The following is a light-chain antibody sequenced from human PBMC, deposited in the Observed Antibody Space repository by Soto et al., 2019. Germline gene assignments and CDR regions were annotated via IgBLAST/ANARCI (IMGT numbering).Light chain of an antibody. V-gene: IGKV3-15*01. CDR2: RAS. J-gene: IGKJ1*01. Sequence: EIGMTQSPATLSVSPGERLALSCRASQSLNTNLAWYQQKPGQAPRLLIYRASTRATGVPARFSGSGSGTEFTLTISSLQSEDFAVYYCHQYNSWPPWTFGPGTKVDIK. CDR3: HQYNSWPPWT. CDR1: QSLNTN.